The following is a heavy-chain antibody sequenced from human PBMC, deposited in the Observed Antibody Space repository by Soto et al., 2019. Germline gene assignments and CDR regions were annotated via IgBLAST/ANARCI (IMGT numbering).Heavy chain of an antibody. V-gene: IGHV3-33*01. CDR2: IWYDGSKK. D-gene: IGHD3-10*01. J-gene: IGHJ5*02. CDR1: GSTFSSYG. Sequence: QVQLVESGGGVVQRGRSLRLSCAASGSTFSSYGMHWVRQAPGKGLEWVAVIWYDGSKKYYADSVKGRFSISRDNSKNTLYLQMNSLRAEDTAVYYCARESLGWFDPWGQGTLVTVSS. CDR3: ARESLGWFDP.